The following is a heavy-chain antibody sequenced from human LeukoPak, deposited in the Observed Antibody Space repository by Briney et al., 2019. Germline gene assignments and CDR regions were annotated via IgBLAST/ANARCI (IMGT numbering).Heavy chain of an antibody. J-gene: IGHJ5*02. D-gene: IGHD4-11*01. CDR3: ARGRRSNYANWWCDP. V-gene: IGHV4-59*01. Sequence: SETLSLTCTVSAGSISSYYWSWIRQPPGKGLEGIGYIYYSGSTNHNPSLKSRVTISVDASKNQFSLKLSSVTAADTAVYYCARGRRSNYANWWCDPWGQGTLVTVSS. CDR1: AGSISSYY. CDR2: IYYSGST.